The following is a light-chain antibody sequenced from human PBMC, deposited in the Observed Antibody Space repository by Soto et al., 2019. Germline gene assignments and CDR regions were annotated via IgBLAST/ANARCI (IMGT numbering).Light chain of an antibody. CDR2: GNS. V-gene: IGLV1-40*01. CDR3: QSYDSSLSANV. J-gene: IGLJ1*01. CDR1: SSSIGAGFD. Sequence: QPVLTQPPSVSGAPGQRVTISCTGSSSSIGAGFDVHWYQQLPGAAPKLLIYGNSNRPSGVPDRFAGSKSGTSASLAITGLQAEDEADYYCQSYDSSLSANVFGTGTKVTVL.